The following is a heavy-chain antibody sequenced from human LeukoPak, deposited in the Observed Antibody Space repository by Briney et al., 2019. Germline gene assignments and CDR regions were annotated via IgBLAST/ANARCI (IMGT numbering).Heavy chain of an antibody. CDR2: ITSSSSYI. CDR1: GFTFSSYN. CDR3: ARDPYSGNYGPYYYYYMDV. Sequence: GGSLRLSCAASGFTFSSYNMNWVRQAPGKGPEWVSSITSSSSYIYYADSVKGRFTISRDNAKNSLYLQMDSLRVEDTAVYYCARDPYSGNYGPYYYYYMDVWGKGTTVTISS. D-gene: IGHD1-26*01. J-gene: IGHJ6*03. V-gene: IGHV3-21*06.